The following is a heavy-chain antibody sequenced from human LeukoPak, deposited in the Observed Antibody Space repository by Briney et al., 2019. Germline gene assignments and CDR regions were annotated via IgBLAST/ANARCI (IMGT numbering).Heavy chain of an antibody. V-gene: IGHV4-59*08. CDR1: GVSIFSYY. D-gene: IGHD3-9*01. J-gene: IGHJ4*02. CDR3: ATGRSTRYFDY. CDR2: IHYSGTT. Sequence: SETLSLTCTVSGVSIFSYYWNWIRQPPGQGLEWIGYIHYSGTTNYNPSLKSRVSISIDTSKSQFSLKLTSATAADTAIYYCATGRSTRYFDYWGQGTLLSVSS.